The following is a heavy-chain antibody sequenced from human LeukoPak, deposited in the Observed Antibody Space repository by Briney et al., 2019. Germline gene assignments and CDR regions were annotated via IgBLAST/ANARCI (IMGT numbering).Heavy chain of an antibody. D-gene: IGHD3-22*01. CDR3: ARLQASTGYYSLDY. Sequence: TGGSLRLSCVASGFTFSTYGMHWVRQAPGKGLEWVAIIWYDGTNINYGDSVKGRFTISRDNPKSTLYLQMNSLRAEDTAVYYCARLQASTGYYSLDYWGQGTLVTVSS. J-gene: IGHJ4*02. CDR1: GFTFSTYG. V-gene: IGHV3-33*01. CDR2: IWYDGTNI.